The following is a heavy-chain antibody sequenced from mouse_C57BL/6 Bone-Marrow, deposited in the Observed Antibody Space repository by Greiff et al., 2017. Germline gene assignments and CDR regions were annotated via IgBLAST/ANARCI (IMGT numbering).Heavy chain of an antibody. CDR1: GFTFSSYA. Sequence: EVKVVESGEGLVKPGGSLKLSCAASGFTFSSYAMSWVRQTPEKRLEWVAYISSGGDYIYYADTVKGRFTISRDNARNTLYLQMSSLKSEDTAMYYCTRVRIYYYGSSYAYYARDYWGQGTSVTVSS. CDR2: ISSGGDYI. J-gene: IGHJ4*01. CDR3: TRVRIYYYGSSYAYYARDY. V-gene: IGHV5-9-1*02. D-gene: IGHD1-1*01.